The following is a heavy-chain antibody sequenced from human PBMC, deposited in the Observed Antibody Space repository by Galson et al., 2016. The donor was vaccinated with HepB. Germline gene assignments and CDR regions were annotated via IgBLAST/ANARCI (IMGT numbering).Heavy chain of an antibody. CDR1: GFTFSYYW. D-gene: IGHD2-15*01. CDR3: ARAACSVSSCPDAFDV. Sequence: SLRLSCAASGFTFSYYWMTWVRQAPGKGLEWLANINQDGSEKYYVDSLQGRFTVSRDNAKTSLFLHMNSLRAEDTAVYYCARAACSVSSCPDAFDVWGQGTMVTVSS. V-gene: IGHV3-7*01. CDR2: INQDGSEK. J-gene: IGHJ3*01.